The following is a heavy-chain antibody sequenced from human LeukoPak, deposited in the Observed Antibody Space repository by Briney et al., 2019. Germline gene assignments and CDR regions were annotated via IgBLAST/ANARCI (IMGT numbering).Heavy chain of an antibody. Sequence: SETLSLTCTVSGGSISSYYWSWIRQPPGKGLEWIGYIYYSGSTNYNPSLKSRVTISVDTSKTQFSLKLSSVTAADTAVYYCARSNSGYERDYWGQGTLVTVSS. CDR2: IYYSGST. J-gene: IGHJ4*02. CDR1: GGSISSYY. V-gene: IGHV4-59*01. D-gene: IGHD5-12*01. CDR3: ARSNSGYERDY.